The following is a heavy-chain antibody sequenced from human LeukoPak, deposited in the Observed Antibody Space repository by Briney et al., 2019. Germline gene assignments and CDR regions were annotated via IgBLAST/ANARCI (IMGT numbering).Heavy chain of an antibody. V-gene: IGHV4-59*01. Sequence: PSETLSLTRTVSGGSISSYYWSWIRQPPGKGLEWIGYIYYSGNTNYNPSLKSRITMSVDTSKRQFSLRLSSVTAADTAVYYCARGGGPPSNFDFWGQGTLVTVSS. CDR3: ARGGGPPSNFDF. D-gene: IGHD3-16*01. CDR2: IYYSGNT. CDR1: GGSISSYY. J-gene: IGHJ4*02.